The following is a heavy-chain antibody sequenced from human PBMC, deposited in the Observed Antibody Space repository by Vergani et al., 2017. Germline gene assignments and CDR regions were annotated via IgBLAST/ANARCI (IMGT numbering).Heavy chain of an antibody. CDR2: MDDSGST. D-gene: IGHD2-15*01. V-gene: IGHV4-39*01. CDR1: GDSVISTDYH. Sequence: QVQLQESGPGLVKPSETLSLTCTVSGDSVISTDYHWGWIRQPPGKGLEWIGSMDDSGSTSYNPSLESRISISVETPKNQFSLRLTSVTAADTAVYYCASKRGACRAAYCHSYDFWGPGTLVGVSS. CDR3: ASKRGACRAAYCHSYDF. J-gene: IGHJ4*02.